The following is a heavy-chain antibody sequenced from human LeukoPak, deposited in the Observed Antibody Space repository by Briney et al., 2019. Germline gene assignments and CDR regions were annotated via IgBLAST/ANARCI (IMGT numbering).Heavy chain of an antibody. D-gene: IGHD2-2*01. Sequence: PSETLSLTCTVSGGSISSSSYYWGWIRQPPGKGLEWIGYIYYSGSTYYNPSLKSRVTISVDTSKNQFSLKLSSVTAADTAVYYCARIPKDIVVVPAIYYMDVWGKGTTVTVSS. CDR3: ARIPKDIVVVPAIYYMDV. V-gene: IGHV4-30-4*08. J-gene: IGHJ6*03. CDR2: IYYSGST. CDR1: GGSISSSSYY.